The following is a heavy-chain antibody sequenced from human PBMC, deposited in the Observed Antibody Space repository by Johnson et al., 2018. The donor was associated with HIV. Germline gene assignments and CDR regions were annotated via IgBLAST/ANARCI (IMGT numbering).Heavy chain of an antibody. Sequence: QVQLVEFGGGLVQPWGSLRPSCAAPGFTFSSYGMHWVRQAPGKGLEWAAAIWHDGSNKYYADSVTGRFTISRDNSKNTLYLQMNSLRVEDTAVYYCASSYSESDAFDIWGQGTMVTVSS. V-gene: IGHV3-33*08. D-gene: IGHD3-10*01. CDR3: ASSYSESDAFDI. J-gene: IGHJ3*02. CDR2: IWHDGSNK. CDR1: GFTFSSYG.